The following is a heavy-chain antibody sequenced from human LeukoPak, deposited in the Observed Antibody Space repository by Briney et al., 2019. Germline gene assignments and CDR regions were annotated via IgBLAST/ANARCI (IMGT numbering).Heavy chain of an antibody. CDR3: ARDLATRQRTGLYDS. Sequence: GGSLRLSCAASGFTFSDYYMSWIRQAPGKGLEWVSYISSSGSTTYYADSVKGRFTISRDNSRNTLYLQMNSLRAEDTAVYYCARDLATRQRTGLYDSWGQGTLVTVSS. CDR1: GFTFSDYY. CDR2: ISSSGSTT. D-gene: IGHD3-16*02. J-gene: IGHJ4*02. V-gene: IGHV3-11*04.